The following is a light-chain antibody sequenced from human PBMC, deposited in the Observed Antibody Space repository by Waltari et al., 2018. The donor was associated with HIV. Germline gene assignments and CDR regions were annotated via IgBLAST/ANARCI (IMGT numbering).Light chain of an antibody. J-gene: IGLJ3*02. V-gene: IGLV1-40*01. CDR3: QSYDRSLSNWV. CDR1: SSNIGAGYD. CDR2: CNS. Sequence: QSVLTQPPSVSGAPGQRVTISCTGSSSNIGAGYDVHWSQQLPGTAPKLLSYCNSNRPSGVPDRFSGSKSGTAASLAISGLQPDDETDYYCQSYDRSLSNWVFGGGTKLTVL.